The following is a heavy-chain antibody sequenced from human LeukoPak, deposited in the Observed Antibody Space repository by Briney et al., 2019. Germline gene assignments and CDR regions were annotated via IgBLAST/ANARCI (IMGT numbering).Heavy chain of an antibody. J-gene: IGHJ3*02. Sequence: SETLSLTCTVSGYSISSGYYWGWIRQPPGKGLGWIGSIYHSGSTYYNPSLKSRVTISVDTSKNQFSLKLSSVTAADTAVYYCARRDGYSYGRYAFDIWGQGTMVTVSS. CDR2: IYHSGST. D-gene: IGHD5-18*01. V-gene: IGHV4-38-2*02. CDR3: ARRDGYSYGRYAFDI. CDR1: GYSISSGYY.